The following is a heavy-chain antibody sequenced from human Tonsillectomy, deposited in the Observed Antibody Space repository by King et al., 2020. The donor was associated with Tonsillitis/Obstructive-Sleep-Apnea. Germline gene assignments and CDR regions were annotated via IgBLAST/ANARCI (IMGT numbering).Heavy chain of an antibody. V-gene: IGHV1-69*04. J-gene: IGHJ6*03. D-gene: IGHD3-10*01. Sequence: VQLVQSGAEVKKPGSSVKVSCKASGGTFSSYAISWVRQAPGQGLEWMGRIIPILGIANYAQKFQGRVTITADKSTSTAYMELSSLRSEDTAVYYCARDHYYGSGGSNYYMDVWGKGTTVTVSS. CDR3: ARDHYYGSGGSNYYMDV. CDR2: IIPILGIA. CDR1: GGTFSSYA.